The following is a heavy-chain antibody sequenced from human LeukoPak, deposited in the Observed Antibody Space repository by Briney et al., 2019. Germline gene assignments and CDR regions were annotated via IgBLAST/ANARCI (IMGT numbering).Heavy chain of an antibody. CDR2: INPSGGTT. Sequence: ASVKVSCKASGYTFISYYIHWVRQAPGQGLEWMGIINPSGGTTTYAQKFQGKVTMTRDTSTSTVYMELSSLRSEDTAVYYCARVPQPVQQYYDSSGFPHWFDPWGQGTLVTVSS. D-gene: IGHD3-22*01. CDR1: GYTFISYY. CDR3: ARVPQPVQQYYDSSGFPHWFDP. J-gene: IGHJ5*02. V-gene: IGHV1-46*01.